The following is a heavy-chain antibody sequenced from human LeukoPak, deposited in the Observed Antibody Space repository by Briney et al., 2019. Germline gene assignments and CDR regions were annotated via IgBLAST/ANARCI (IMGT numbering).Heavy chain of an antibody. CDR2: IYHSGST. J-gene: IGHJ6*03. D-gene: IGHD6-6*01. V-gene: IGHV4-39*07. CDR1: GGSISSGSYY. CDR3: ARVQGSSSSSYYYYYYMDV. Sequence: SETLSLTCTVSGGSISSGSYYWGWLRQPPGKGLEWIGSIYHSGSTYYNPSLKSRVTISVDTSKNQFSLKLGSVTAADTAVYYCARVQGSSSSSYYYYYYMDVWGKGTTVTVSS.